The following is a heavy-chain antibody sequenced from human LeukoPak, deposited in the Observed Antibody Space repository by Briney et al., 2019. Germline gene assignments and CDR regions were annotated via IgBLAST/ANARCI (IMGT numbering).Heavy chain of an antibody. CDR2: ISSSSSTI. CDR1: GFTFSNAW. V-gene: IGHV3-48*02. J-gene: IGHJ4*02. D-gene: IGHD3-10*01. CDR3: ARDPVTMVRGVRAVGY. Sequence: HSGGSLRLSCAASGFTFSNAWMSWVRQAPGKGLEWVSYISSSSSTIYYADSVKGRFTISRDNAKNSLYLQMNSLRDEDTAVYYCARDPVTMVRGVRAVGYWGQGTLVTVSS.